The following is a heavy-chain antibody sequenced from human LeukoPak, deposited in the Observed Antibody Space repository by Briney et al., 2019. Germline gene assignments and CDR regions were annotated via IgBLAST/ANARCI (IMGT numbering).Heavy chain of an antibody. J-gene: IGHJ6*03. Sequence: PGGSLRLSCAASGFTFSSYSMNWVRQAPGKGLEWVSYISRSSSTIYYADSVKGRFTISRDNAKNSLYLQVNSLRAEDTAAYYCARGDSSASQDMDVWGKGTTVTVSS. D-gene: IGHD6-6*01. V-gene: IGHV3-48*01. CDR1: GFTFSSYS. CDR3: ARGDSSASQDMDV. CDR2: ISRSSSTI.